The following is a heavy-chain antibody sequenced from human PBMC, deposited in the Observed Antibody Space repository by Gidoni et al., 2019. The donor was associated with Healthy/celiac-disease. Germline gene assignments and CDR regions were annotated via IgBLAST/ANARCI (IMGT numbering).Heavy chain of an antibody. Sequence: EVQLVESGGGLVQHGGSLRLSCAASGFTFSSYSMNWVRQAPGKGLEWVSYISSSSSTIYYADSVKGRFTISRDNAKNSLYLQMNSLRDEDTAVYYCARDYEGITIFGVVILRFDYWGQGTLVTVSS. J-gene: IGHJ4*02. CDR1: GFTFSSYS. CDR2: ISSSSSTI. CDR3: ARDYEGITIFGVVILRFDY. D-gene: IGHD3-3*01. V-gene: IGHV3-48*02.